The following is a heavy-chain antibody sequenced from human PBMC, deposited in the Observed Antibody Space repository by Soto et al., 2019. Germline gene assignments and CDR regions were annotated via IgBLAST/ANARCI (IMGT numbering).Heavy chain of an antibody. J-gene: IGHJ4*02. Sequence: QVQLVQSGAEVKKPGASVKVSCKASGYTFTSYYMHWVRQAPGQGLEWMGIINPSGGSTSYAQKYQGRVTMTRDTSTSTVYMELSSLSSEDTAVYYCARGSYYDSSGYSVLDYWGQGTLVTVSS. D-gene: IGHD3-22*01. CDR2: INPSGGST. CDR3: ARGSYYDSSGYSVLDY. CDR1: GYTFTSYY. V-gene: IGHV1-46*01.